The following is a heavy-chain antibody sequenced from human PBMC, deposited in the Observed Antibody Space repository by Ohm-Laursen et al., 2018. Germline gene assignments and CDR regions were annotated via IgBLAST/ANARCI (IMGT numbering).Heavy chain of an antibody. Sequence: GSLRLSCAASGFTFSNYWMSWVRQAPGKGLEWVANIKEDGSEKYYVDSVKGRFTISRDNAKNSLYLQMNSLRADDTAVYYCARGAYASWGQGTLVTVSS. CDR2: IKEDGSEK. D-gene: IGHD3-16*01. J-gene: IGHJ5*02. CDR1: GFTFSNYW. CDR3: ARGAYAS. V-gene: IGHV3-7*01.